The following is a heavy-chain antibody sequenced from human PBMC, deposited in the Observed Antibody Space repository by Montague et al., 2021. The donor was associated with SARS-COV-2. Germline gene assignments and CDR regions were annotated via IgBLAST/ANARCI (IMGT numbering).Heavy chain of an antibody. Sequence: SETLSLTCTVSGGSISSSSYYWGWIRQPPGKGLEWIGSIYYSGSTNYNPSLKSRVTISVDTSKNQFSLKLSSVTAADTAVYYCARRALGNCSGGSCYSAFDYWGQGTLVTVSS. V-gene: IGHV4-39*07. CDR2: IYYSGST. J-gene: IGHJ4*02. CDR1: GGSISSSSYY. D-gene: IGHD2-15*01. CDR3: ARRALGNCSGGSCYSAFDY.